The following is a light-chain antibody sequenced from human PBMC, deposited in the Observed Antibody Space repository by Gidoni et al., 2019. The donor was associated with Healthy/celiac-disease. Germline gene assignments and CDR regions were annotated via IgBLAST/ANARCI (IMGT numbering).Light chain of an antibody. CDR2: AAS. CDR1: QSISSY. J-gene: IGKJ4*01. Sequence: ASQSISSYLNWYQQKPGKAPKLLIYAASSLQSGVPSRFSGSGSGKDFTLTISSLQPEDFATYYCQQSYSTPLTFGGGTKVEIK. CDR3: QQSYSTPLT. V-gene: IGKV1-39*01.